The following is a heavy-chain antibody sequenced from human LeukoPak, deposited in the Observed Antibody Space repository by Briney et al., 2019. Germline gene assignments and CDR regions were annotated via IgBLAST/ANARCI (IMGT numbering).Heavy chain of an antibody. CDR2: ISYDGSNK. Sequence: PGGSLRLSCAASGFTFSSYAMRWVRQAPGKGLEWVAVISYDGSNKYYADSVKGRFTISRDNSKNTLYLQMNSLSAEDTAVYYCAREYGGNPYYYNGMHVWRQATTVTVSS. CDR3: AREYGGNPYYYNGMHV. CDR1: GFTFSSYA. V-gene: IGHV3-30-3*01. D-gene: IGHD4-23*01. J-gene: IGHJ6*02.